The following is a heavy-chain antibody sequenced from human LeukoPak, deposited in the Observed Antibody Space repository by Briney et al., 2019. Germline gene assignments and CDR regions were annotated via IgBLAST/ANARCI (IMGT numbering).Heavy chain of an antibody. CDR2: IIPIFGTA. V-gene: IGHV1-69*05. J-gene: IGHJ6*03. Sequence: SVKVSCKASGGTFSSYAISWVRQAPGQGLEWMGGIIPIFGTANYAQKFQGRVTITTDESTSTAYMEPSSLRSEDTAVYYCASNKGDYYYMDVWGKGTTVTVSS. CDR1: GGTFSSYA. D-gene: IGHD2/OR15-2a*01. CDR3: ASNKGDYYYMDV.